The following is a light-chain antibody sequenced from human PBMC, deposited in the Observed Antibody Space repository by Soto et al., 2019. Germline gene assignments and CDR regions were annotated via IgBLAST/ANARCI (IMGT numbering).Light chain of an antibody. V-gene: IGKV1-9*01. CDR2: AAS. CDR3: QQLNSYPRT. J-gene: IGKJ1*01. CDR1: QGISSY. Sequence: DIQLTQSPSFLSASVGDRVTITCRASQGISSYLAWYQQKPGKAPKLLIYAASTLQSGVPSRFSGSGSGKKFTLTISSLQPEDFATYYCQQLNSYPRTFGQGTKVEIK.